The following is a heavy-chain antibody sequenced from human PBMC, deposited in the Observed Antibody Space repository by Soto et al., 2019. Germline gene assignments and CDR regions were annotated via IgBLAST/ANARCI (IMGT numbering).Heavy chain of an antibody. CDR2: IKQDGSEK. CDR1: GFTFSSYW. V-gene: IGHV3-7*04. Sequence: EVQLVESGGGLVQPGGSLRLSCAASGFTFSSYWMSWVRQAPGKGLEWVANIKQDGSEKYYVDSVKGRFTISRDNAKNSLYLQMNSLRAEDTAVYYCARDNNRGVIIPHLGMDVWGQGTTVTVSS. J-gene: IGHJ6*02. D-gene: IGHD3-10*01. CDR3: ARDNNRGVIIPHLGMDV.